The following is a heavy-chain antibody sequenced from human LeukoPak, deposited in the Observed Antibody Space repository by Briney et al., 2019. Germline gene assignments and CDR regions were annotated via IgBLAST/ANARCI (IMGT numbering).Heavy chain of an antibody. CDR2: IKEDGSGE. Sequence: GGSLRLSCAASGFTFSSYWMTWVRQAPGKGLEWVAIIKEDGSGEYYVDSVKGRFTICRDNARHSLYLQMNSLGVEDTAVYYCARDQSRRSDYWGQGTLVTVSS. J-gene: IGHJ4*02. CDR3: ARDQSRRSDY. V-gene: IGHV3-7*03. CDR1: GFTFSSYW.